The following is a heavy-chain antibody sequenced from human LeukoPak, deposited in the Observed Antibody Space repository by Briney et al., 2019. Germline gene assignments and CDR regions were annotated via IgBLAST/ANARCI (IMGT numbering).Heavy chain of an antibody. CDR3: AAGPWELDF. J-gene: IGHJ4*02. CDR2: IYNGGNT. Sequence: SETLSLTCTVSGVSINTYYASWIRQAPGKGLEFIGFIYNGGNTNYNPSLKSRATISVDTSNNQFSLRLTSVTAADTAMYYCAAGPWELDFWGQGTLVTVTS. V-gene: IGHV4-4*09. CDR1: GVSINTYY. D-gene: IGHD1-26*01.